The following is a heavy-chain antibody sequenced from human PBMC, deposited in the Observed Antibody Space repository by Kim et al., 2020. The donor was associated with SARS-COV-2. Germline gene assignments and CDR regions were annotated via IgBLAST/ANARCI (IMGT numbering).Heavy chain of an antibody. Sequence: SVKVSCKASGGTFSSYAISWVRQAPGQGLEWMGGIIPIFGTANYAQKFQGRVTITADESTSTAYMELSSLRSEDTAVYYCARVPEYSSSYPYFDYWGQGTLVTVSS. D-gene: IGHD6-6*01. CDR2: IIPIFGTA. CDR1: GGTFSSYA. CDR3: ARVPEYSSSYPYFDY. V-gene: IGHV1-69*13. J-gene: IGHJ4*02.